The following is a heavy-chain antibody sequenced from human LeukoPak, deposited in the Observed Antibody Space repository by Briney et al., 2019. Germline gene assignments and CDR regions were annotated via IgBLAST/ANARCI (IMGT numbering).Heavy chain of an antibody. J-gene: IGHJ3*02. CDR3: GGPSAAFDI. CDR2: IYYSGST. V-gene: IGHV4-59*06. CDR1: VGSISRYY. D-gene: IGHD1-26*01. Sequence: SETLSLTCTLSVGSISRYYSSWIRQHPGKGLECIGYIYYSGSTYYHPPLTSRVTISVDTPQNNISPKLSSVSAAHTAVYYFGGPSAAFDIWGQGTMITVSS.